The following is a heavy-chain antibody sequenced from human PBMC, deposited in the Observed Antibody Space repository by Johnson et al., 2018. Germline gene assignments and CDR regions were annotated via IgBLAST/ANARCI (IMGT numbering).Heavy chain of an antibody. Sequence: VQLVQSGGGLVKPGGSLRLSCAASGFTFSSYSMNWVRQAPGKGLEWVSSISSSSSYIYSADSVKGRFTIPRENAKNSLYLQKNSLSAEETAVYYWARVLGYDSPIWGQGTMVTVS. J-gene: IGHJ3*02. CDR1: GFTFSSYS. D-gene: IGHD3-22*01. CDR2: ISSSSSYI. V-gene: IGHV3-21*01. CDR3: ARVLGYDSPI.